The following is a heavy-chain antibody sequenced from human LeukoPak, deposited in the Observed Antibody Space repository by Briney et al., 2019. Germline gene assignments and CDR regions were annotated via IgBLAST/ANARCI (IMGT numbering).Heavy chain of an antibody. J-gene: IGHJ6*02. CDR2: IYYSGST. Sequence: SETLSLTCTVSGGSISSYYWSWIRQPPGKGLEWIGYIYYSGSTNYNPSLKSRVTISVDTSKNQFSLKLSSVTAADTAVYYCAGASSWYENYYGMDVWGQGTTVTASS. CDR1: GGSISSYY. CDR3: AGASSWYENYYGMDV. V-gene: IGHV4-59*08. D-gene: IGHD6-13*01.